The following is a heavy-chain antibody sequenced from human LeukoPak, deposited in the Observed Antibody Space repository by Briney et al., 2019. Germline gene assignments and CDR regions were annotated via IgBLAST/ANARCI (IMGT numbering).Heavy chain of an antibody. CDR2: IKQDGSEK. V-gene: IGHV3-7*03. Sequence: QPGGSLRLSCAASGFTFSSYWMSWVRQAPGKGLEWVANIKQDGSEKYYVDSVKGRFTISRDNAKNSLYLQMNSLRAEDTALYYCARDGLTYYYGSGSLDYWGQGTLVTVSS. J-gene: IGHJ4*02. CDR3: ARDGLTYYYGSGSLDY. D-gene: IGHD3-10*01. CDR1: GFTFSSYW.